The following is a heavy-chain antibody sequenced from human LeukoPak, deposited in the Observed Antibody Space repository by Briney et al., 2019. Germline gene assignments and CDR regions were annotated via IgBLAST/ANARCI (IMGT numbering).Heavy chain of an antibody. CDR3: ARGPNSGSYQANDAFDI. D-gene: IGHD1-26*01. CDR1: GGSISSYY. CDR2: IYTSGST. J-gene: IGHJ3*02. V-gene: IGHV4-4*07. Sequence: PSETLSLTCTVSGGSISSYYWSWIRQPAGKGLEGIGRIYTSGSTNYNPSLKSRVTMSVDTSKNQFSLKLSSVTAADTAVYYCARGPNSGSYQANDAFDIWGQGTMVTVSS.